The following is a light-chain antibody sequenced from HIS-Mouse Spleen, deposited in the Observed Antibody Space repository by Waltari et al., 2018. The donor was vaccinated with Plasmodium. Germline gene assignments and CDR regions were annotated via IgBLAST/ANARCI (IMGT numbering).Light chain of an antibody. Sequence: SYELTQPPSVSVSTGQTASITCSGDNLGDKYACWYQQKPGQSPVLVIYQDSKRPSGIPERFSGSNSGNTATLTISGTQAMDEADYYCQAWDSSTDYVFGTGTKVTVL. CDR2: QDS. J-gene: IGLJ1*01. V-gene: IGLV3-1*01. CDR3: QAWDSSTDYV. CDR1: NLGDKY.